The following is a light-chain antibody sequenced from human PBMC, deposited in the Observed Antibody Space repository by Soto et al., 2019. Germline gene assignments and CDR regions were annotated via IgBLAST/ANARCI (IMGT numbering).Light chain of an antibody. CDR2: RAS. CDR1: QSVSSSY. J-gene: IGKJ3*01. V-gene: IGKV3-20*01. Sequence: EIVLTQSPGTLSFSPGERATLSCRASQSVSSSYLAWDQQKPDQAPGLLIYRASSRATGISDRFSRGGSGTDFSLTISRPQSEASAVYYGHPYNSWPRGTFGPGTKVEIQ. CDR3: HPYNSWPRGT.